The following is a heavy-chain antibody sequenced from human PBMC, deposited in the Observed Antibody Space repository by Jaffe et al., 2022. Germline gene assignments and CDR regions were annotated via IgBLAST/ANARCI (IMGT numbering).Heavy chain of an antibody. CDR1: GGSFSGYY. CDR2: INHSGST. CDR3: ARGRGTAIGRFFDY. V-gene: IGHV4-34*01. J-gene: IGHJ4*02. D-gene: IGHD2-21*02. Sequence: QVQLQQWGAGLLKPSETLSLTCAVYGGSFSGYYWSWIRQPPGKGLEWIGEINHSGSTNYNPSLKSRVTISVDTSKNQFSLKLSSVTAADTAVYYCARGRGTAIGRFFDYWGQGTLVTVSS.